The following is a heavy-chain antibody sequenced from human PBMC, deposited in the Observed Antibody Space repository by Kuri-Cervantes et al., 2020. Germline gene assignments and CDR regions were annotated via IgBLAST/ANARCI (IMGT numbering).Heavy chain of an antibody. D-gene: IGHD4-17*01. CDR2: ISGSGASS. CDR3: ANYGDQRNYYYYYYMDV. CDR1: GFTFDDYA. V-gene: IGHV3-23*01. Sequence: GGSLRLSCAASGFTFDDYAMHWVRQAPGKGLEWVSAISGSGASSFYADSVKGRFTISRDNSKNTLYLQMNSLRAEDTAVYYCANYGDQRNYYYYYYMDVWGKGTTVTVSS. J-gene: IGHJ6*03.